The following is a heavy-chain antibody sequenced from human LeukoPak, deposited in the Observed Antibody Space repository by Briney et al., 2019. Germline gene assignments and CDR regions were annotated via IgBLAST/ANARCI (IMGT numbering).Heavy chain of an antibody. Sequence: GESLKISCKGSGYSFTSYWISWVRQMPGKGLKWMGRIDPSDSYTNYSPSFQGHVTISADKSISTAYLQWSSLKASDTAMYYCARLKRWDTAMNNYYYYGMDVWGQGTTVTVSS. D-gene: IGHD5-18*01. CDR2: IDPSDSYT. V-gene: IGHV5-10-1*01. J-gene: IGHJ6*02. CDR3: ARLKRWDTAMNNYYYYGMDV. CDR1: GYSFTSYW.